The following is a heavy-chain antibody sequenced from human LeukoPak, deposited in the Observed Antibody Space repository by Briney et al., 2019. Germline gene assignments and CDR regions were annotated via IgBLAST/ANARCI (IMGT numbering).Heavy chain of an antibody. V-gene: IGHV3-48*03. CDR3: ARGPSAPY. J-gene: IGHJ4*02. CDR1: GFSFSTHT. Sequence: SLRLFCVVSGFSFSTHTKYWWSQAPGKGLEGVSYISSSGSTIYYADSVKGRFTISRDNAKNSLYLQMNSLSAEDTAVYYCARGPSAPYSGQGTLVTVSS. CDR2: ISSSGSTI.